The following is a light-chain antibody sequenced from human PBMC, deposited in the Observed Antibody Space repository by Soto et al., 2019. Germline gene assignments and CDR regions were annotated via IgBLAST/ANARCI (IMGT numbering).Light chain of an antibody. CDR2: EVS. CDR3: SSYTSSSNV. V-gene: IGLV2-14*01. Sequence: QSALTQPASVSGSPGQSITISCTGTSSDVGGYNYVSWYQQHPGKAPKLMIYEVSNRPSGVSNRSSGSKSGNTASLTISGLQAEDEADYYCSSYTSSSNVFGTGTKVTVL. J-gene: IGLJ1*01. CDR1: SSDVGGYNY.